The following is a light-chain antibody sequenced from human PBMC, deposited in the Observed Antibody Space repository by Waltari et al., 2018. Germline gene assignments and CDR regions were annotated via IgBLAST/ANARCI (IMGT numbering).Light chain of an antibody. J-gene: IGKJ3*01. CDR2: WAS. CDR1: QSVLYRSNNNNY. CDR3: QQYYSTPFT. Sequence: DIVMTQSPDSLAVSLGERATINCKSSQSVLYRSNNNNYLAWYQQKPGQPPKLLIYWASTRESGVPDRFSGSGSGTEFTLTISSLQAEDVAVYYCQQYYSTPFTFGPGTKVDIK. V-gene: IGKV4-1*01.